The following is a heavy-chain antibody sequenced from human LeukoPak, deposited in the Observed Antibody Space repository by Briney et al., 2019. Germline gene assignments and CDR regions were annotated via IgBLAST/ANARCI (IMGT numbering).Heavy chain of an antibody. Sequence: GGSLRLSCAASGFTFNNAWMSWVRQAPGKGLEWVAVISYDGRQKYYGDSVKGRFTISRDNPKNTLYLQMNSLRDDDTAVYYCARVFLERLTSGYFDNWGQGTLVTVSP. CDR3: ARVFLERLTSGYFDN. J-gene: IGHJ4*02. D-gene: IGHD3-3*01. CDR1: GFTFNNAW. CDR2: ISYDGRQK. V-gene: IGHV3-30-3*01.